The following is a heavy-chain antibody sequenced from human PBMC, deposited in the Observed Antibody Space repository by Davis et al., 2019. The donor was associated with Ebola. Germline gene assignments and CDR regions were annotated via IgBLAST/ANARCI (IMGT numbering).Heavy chain of an antibody. J-gene: IGHJ6*02. V-gene: IGHV4-38-2*02. D-gene: IGHD6-13*01. CDR2: IYHSGST. CDR3: ARLVAAAYYYYGMDV. Sequence: PSETLSLTCTVSGYSISSGYYWGWIRQPPGKGLEWIGSIYHSGSTYYNPPLKSRVTISVDTSKNQFSLKLSSVTAADTAVYYCARLVAAAYYYYGMDVWGQGTTVTVSS. CDR1: GYSISSGYY.